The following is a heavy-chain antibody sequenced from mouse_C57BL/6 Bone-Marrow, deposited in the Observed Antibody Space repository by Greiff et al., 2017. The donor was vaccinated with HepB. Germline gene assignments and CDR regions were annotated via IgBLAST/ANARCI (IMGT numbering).Heavy chain of an antibody. J-gene: IGHJ4*01. CDR2: INPNNGGT. CDR1: GYTFTYYY. Sequence: VQLQQSGPELVKPGASVKISCKASGYTFTYYYMNWVKQSHGKSLEWIGDINPNNGGTSYNQKFKGKATLTVDKSSSTAYMELRSLTSEDSAVYYCARDGYYPYAMDYWGQGTSVTVSS. D-gene: IGHD2-3*01. V-gene: IGHV1-26*01. CDR3: ARDGYYPYAMDY.